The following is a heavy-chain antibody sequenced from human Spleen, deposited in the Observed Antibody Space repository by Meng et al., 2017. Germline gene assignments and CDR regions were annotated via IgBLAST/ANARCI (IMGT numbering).Heavy chain of an antibody. V-gene: IGHV3-23*01. CDR1: GVIFDRYA. CDR3: AKESGSYYYDY. CDR2: ISGSGHST. J-gene: IGHJ4*02. D-gene: IGHD1-26*01. Sequence: GESLKISCAAPGVIFDRYAMTWVRQAPGKGLEWVSAISGSGHSTYYADSVNGRVTISRDNSKNILYLQMNSLRVEDTAVYYCAKESGSYYYDYWGQGTLVTVSS.